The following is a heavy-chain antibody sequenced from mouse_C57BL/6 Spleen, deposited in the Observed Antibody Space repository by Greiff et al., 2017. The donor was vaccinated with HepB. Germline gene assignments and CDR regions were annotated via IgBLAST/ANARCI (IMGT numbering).Heavy chain of an antibody. CDR3: ARCSPYYGSRYDY. CDR2: IYPRSGNT. CDR1: GYTFTSYG. J-gene: IGHJ2*01. D-gene: IGHD1-1*01. V-gene: IGHV1-81*01. Sequence: QVQLKQSGAELARPGASVKLSCKASGYTFTSYGISWVKQRTGQGLEWIGEIYPRSGNTYYNEKFKGKATLTADKSSSTAYMELRSLTSEDSAVYFCARCSPYYGSRYDYWGQGTTLTVSS.